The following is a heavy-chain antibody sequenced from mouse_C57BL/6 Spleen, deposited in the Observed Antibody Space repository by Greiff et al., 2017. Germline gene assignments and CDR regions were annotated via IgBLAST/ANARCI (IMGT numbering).Heavy chain of an antibody. J-gene: IGHJ2*01. D-gene: IGHD1-1*01. CDR2: IDPSDSET. CDR3: ARQVTTVAHLDY. Sequence: QVQLKQPGAELVRPGSSVKLSCKASGYTFTSYWMHWVKQRPIQGLEWIGNIDPSDSETHYNQKFKDKATLTVDKSSSTAYMQLSSLTSEDSAVYYCARQVTTVAHLDYWGQGTTLTVSS. CDR1: GYTFTSYW. V-gene: IGHV1-52*01.